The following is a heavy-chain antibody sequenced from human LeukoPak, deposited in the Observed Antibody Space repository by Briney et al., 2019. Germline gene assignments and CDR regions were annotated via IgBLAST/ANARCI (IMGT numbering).Heavy chain of an antibody. CDR3: AKDHPPRRYGSGTGGIDFDY. Sequence: PGRSLRLSCAASGFTFGSYGMHWVRQAPGKGLECVAGISFDRSSRYSADSVKGRLTISRDNSKNTLYLQMDSLRAEDTALYYCAKDHPPRRYGSGTGGIDFDYWGQGTLVTVSS. CDR1: GFTFGSYG. CDR2: ISFDRSSR. V-gene: IGHV3-30*18. D-gene: IGHD3-10*01. J-gene: IGHJ4*02.